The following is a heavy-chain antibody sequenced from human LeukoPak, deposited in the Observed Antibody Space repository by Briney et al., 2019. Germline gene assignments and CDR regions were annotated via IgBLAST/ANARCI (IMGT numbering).Heavy chain of an antibody. Sequence: SEPLSLTCTVSGGSISSYYWSWIRQPPGKGLEWIGYIYYSGSTNYNPSLKSRVTISVDTSKNQFSLKLSSVTAADTAVYYCATYSYGYYFDYWGQGTLVTVSS. CDR1: GGSISSYY. J-gene: IGHJ4*02. V-gene: IGHV4-59*08. D-gene: IGHD5-18*01. CDR3: ATYSYGYYFDY. CDR2: IYYSGST.